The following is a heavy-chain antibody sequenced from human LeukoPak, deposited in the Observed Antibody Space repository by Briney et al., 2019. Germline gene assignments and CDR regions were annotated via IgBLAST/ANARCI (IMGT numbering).Heavy chain of an antibody. CDR3: ARARGYCSSTSCRLPDY. D-gene: IGHD2-2*01. Sequence: SETLSLTCTVSGGSISSYYWSWIRQPPGKGLEWIGYIYYSGSTNYNPSLKSRVTISVDTSKNQFSLKLSSVTAADTAVYYCARARGYCSSTSCRLPDYWGQGTLVTVSS. J-gene: IGHJ4*02. CDR2: IYYSGST. CDR1: GGSISSYY. V-gene: IGHV4-59*01.